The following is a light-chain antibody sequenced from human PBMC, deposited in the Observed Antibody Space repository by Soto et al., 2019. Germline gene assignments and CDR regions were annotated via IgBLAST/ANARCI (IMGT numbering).Light chain of an antibody. Sequence: QSALTQPASVSGSPGQSITISCTGTSSDVGGYNYVSWYQQYPGKAPKLMIYDVSNRPSGVSNRFSGSKSGNTASLTISGLQAEDDAAYYCSSYPSSSTLVVFGGGTKLTVL. J-gene: IGLJ2*01. CDR2: DVS. V-gene: IGLV2-14*01. CDR1: SSDVGGYNY. CDR3: SSYPSSSTLVV.